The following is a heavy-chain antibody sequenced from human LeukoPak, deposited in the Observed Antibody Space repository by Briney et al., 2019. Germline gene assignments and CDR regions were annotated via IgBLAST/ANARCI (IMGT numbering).Heavy chain of an antibody. Sequence: GRSLRLSCAASGFTFSNYWMHWVRQAPGKGLEWVSRINSDGSGTSYADSVKGRFTISRDNAKNTLYLQMNSLRAEDTALYYCATDGPYFAGEASDWGQGTLVTVSS. CDR2: INSDGSGT. CDR3: ATDGPYFAGEASD. V-gene: IGHV3-74*01. CDR1: GFTFSNYW. J-gene: IGHJ4*02. D-gene: IGHD2/OR15-2a*01.